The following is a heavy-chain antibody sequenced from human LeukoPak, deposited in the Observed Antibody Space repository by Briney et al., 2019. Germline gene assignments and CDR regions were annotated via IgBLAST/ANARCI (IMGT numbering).Heavy chain of an antibody. V-gene: IGHV3-23*01. CDR1: GFTFNNYA. J-gene: IGHJ4*02. CDR2: ISGGGETT. Sequence: PGGSLRLSCAASGFTFNNYAMNWVRHAPGKGLEWVSYISGGGETTYYADSAKGRFTISRDNSQNTFYLQMNSLRAEDTAVYYCARDYADYVGYFFFDYWGQGTLVTVSS. CDR3: ARDYADYVGYFFFDY. D-gene: IGHD4-17*01.